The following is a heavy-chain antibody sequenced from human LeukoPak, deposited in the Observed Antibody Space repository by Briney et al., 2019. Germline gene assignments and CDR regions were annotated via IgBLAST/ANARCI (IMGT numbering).Heavy chain of an antibody. CDR3: AKGTVTTSDLDY. J-gene: IGHJ4*02. Sequence: PGGSLRLSCAASGFTFSSHVMNWVRQAPGKGLEWVSAISGSGGSTYYADSVKGRFTISRDNSKNTLYLQMNSLRADDTAVYYCAKGTVTTSDLDYWGQGTLVTVSS. D-gene: IGHD4-17*01. CDR2: ISGSGGST. V-gene: IGHV3-23*01. CDR1: GFTFSSHV.